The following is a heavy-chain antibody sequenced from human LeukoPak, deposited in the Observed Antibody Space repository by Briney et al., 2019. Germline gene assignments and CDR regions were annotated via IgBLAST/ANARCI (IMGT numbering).Heavy chain of an antibody. CDR2: IYSGGST. Sequence: GGSLRLSCAASGFTVSSNYMSWVRQAPGKGLEWVSVIYSGGSTYYADSVKGRFTISRDNSKNTLYLQMNSLRAEDTAVYYCARAAYGDYPLYYFDYWGQGTLVTVSS. D-gene: IGHD4-17*01. CDR3: ARAAYGDYPLYYFDY. V-gene: IGHV3-53*01. CDR1: GFTVSSNY. J-gene: IGHJ4*02.